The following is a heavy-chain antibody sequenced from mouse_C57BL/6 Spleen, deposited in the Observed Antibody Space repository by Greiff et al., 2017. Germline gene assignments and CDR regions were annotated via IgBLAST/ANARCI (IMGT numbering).Heavy chain of an antibody. V-gene: IGHV1-59*01. D-gene: IGHD1-1*01. CDR3: ARTGYGSSYSWFAY. J-gene: IGHJ3*01. Sequence: VQLQQPGAELVRPGTSVTLSCKASGYTFTSYWMHWVQQRPGQGLEWIGVIDPSDSYTNYNQKFKGKATLTVDTSSSTAYMQLSSLTSEDSAVYYCARTGYGSSYSWFAYWGQGTLVTVSA. CDR1: GYTFTSYW. CDR2: IDPSDSYT.